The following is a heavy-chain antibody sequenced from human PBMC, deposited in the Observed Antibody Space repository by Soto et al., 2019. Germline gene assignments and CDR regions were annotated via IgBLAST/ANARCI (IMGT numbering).Heavy chain of an antibody. CDR3: ASTHAGSGYSNDY. CDR2: IIPIFGTA. Sequence: SVKVSCKASGGTFSSYAISWVRQAPGQGLEWMGGIIPIFGTANYAQKFQGRVTITADESTSTAYMELSSLRFEDTAVYYCASTHAGSGYSNDYWGQGTLVTVS. CDR1: GGTFSSYA. J-gene: IGHJ4*02. D-gene: IGHD3-22*01. V-gene: IGHV1-69*13.